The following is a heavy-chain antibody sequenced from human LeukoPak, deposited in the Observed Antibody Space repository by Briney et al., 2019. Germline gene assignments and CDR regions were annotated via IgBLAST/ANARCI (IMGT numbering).Heavy chain of an antibody. CDR3: AKDVEASGSYSPDAFDI. Sequence: PGGSLRLSCAASGFTFSSYGMHWVRQAPGKGLEWVAFIRYDGSNKYYADSVKGRFTISRDNSKNTLYLQMNSLRAEDTAVYYCAKDVEASGSYSPDAFDIWGQGTMVTVSS. V-gene: IGHV3-30*02. CDR1: GFTFSSYG. CDR2: IRYDGSNK. D-gene: IGHD1-26*01. J-gene: IGHJ3*02.